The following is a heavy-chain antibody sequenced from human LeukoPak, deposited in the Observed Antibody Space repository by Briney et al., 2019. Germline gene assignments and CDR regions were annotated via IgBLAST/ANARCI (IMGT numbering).Heavy chain of an antibody. D-gene: IGHD4-17*01. CDR1: GFTFSSYS. Sequence: GGSLRLSCAASGFTFSSYSMNWVRQAPGKGLEWVSYISSSSSTIYYADSVKGRFTISRDNAKNSLYLQMNSLRAEDTAVYYCARASTLATAVTGTLFDYWGQGTLVTVSS. CDR2: ISSSSSTI. J-gene: IGHJ4*02. CDR3: ARASTLATAVTGTLFDY. V-gene: IGHV3-48*01.